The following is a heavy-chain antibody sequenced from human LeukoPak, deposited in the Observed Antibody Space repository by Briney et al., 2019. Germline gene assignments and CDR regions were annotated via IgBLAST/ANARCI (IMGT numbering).Heavy chain of an antibody. V-gene: IGHV1-2*02. D-gene: IGHD1-1*01. Sequence: ASVKVSCKASGYTFTGYYMHWVRRAPGQGLEWMGWINPNSGGTNYAQKFQGRVTMTRDTSISTAYMELGRLRSDDTAVYYCASNPNNGRATDYWGQGTLVTVSS. CDR3: ASNPNNGRATDY. J-gene: IGHJ4*02. CDR1: GYTFTGYY. CDR2: INPNSGGT.